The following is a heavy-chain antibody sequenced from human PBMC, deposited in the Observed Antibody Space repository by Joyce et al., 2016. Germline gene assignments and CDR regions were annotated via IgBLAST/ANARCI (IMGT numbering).Heavy chain of an antibody. V-gene: IGHV1-2*06. Sequence: QVQLVQSGAEVKRPGASVKISCQASGYTFTSYYIHWIRKAPGHGLEWMGRFDPRNGDVESAEKVQGRFTMSRDTSIATAYLEISGLTSDDTAVYFCARDEVGKNLQLVLLYFWGQGSLISVSS. CDR1: GYTFTSYY. CDR2: FDPRNGDV. J-gene: IGHJ4*01. D-gene: IGHD1-1*01. CDR3: ARDEVGKNLQLVLLYF.